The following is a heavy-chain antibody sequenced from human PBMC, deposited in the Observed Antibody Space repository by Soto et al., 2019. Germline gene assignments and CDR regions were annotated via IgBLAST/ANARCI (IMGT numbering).Heavy chain of an antibody. J-gene: IGHJ4*02. CDR1: GDSISSGGYY. Sequence: SETLSLTCTVSGDSISSGGYYWTWIRQHPGKGLEWIGYIYYSGSTYYNPSLKSRVTISVDTSKNQFSLKLSSVTAADTAVYYFSRVSVEMTTFVYWCQGTLVSVFS. CDR3: SRVSVEMTTFVY. CDR2: IYYSGST. D-gene: IGHD4-17*01. V-gene: IGHV4-31*03.